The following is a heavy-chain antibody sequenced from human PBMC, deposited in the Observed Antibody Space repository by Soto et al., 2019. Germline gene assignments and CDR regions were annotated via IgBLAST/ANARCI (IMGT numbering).Heavy chain of an antibody. D-gene: IGHD6-13*01. J-gene: IGHJ6*04. CDR2: ISHDGGNK. CDR3: ATDPASAAGTFFDYYYAIDV. CDR1: AFTLRSYG. V-gene: IGHV3-30*03. Sequence: QVQLVESGGGAVQPGRSLRLSCTASAFTLRSYGMHWVRQAPGKGLEWVAVISHDGGNKYYADSVRGRFTISRDNSKNMIYPQMNSLRAEDTAVYYCATDPASAAGTFFDYYYAIDVWGKGTTVTVSS.